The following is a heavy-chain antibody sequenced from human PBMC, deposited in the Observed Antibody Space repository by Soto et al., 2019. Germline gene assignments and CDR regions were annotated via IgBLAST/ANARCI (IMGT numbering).Heavy chain of an antibody. CDR3: ARGWGRIFDY. Sequence: QVQLQQWGAGLLKPSETLSLTCAVYGGSFSGYYWNWIRQPPGKGLEWIGEINHSGSTNYNPSLKSRVTISVDTSKNQFYLKLSSVTAADTAVYYCARGWGRIFDYWGQGTLATVSS. J-gene: IGHJ4*02. CDR1: GGSFSGYY. CDR2: INHSGST. V-gene: IGHV4-34*01. D-gene: IGHD7-27*01.